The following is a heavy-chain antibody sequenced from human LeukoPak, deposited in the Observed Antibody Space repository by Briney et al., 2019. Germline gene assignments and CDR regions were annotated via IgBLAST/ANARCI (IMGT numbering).Heavy chain of an antibody. J-gene: IGHJ4*02. CDR2: IKQDGSEK. CDR1: GFTFSNYW. Sequence: GGSLRLSCAASGFTFSNYWMSWVRQAPGKGLEWVANIKQDGSEKYYIDSVKGRFTISRDNAKNSLYLQMNSLRVEEAAVYYCASVKSSGTYSSFDYWGQGTLVTVSS. D-gene: IGHD3-10*01. CDR3: ASVKSSGTYSSFDY. V-gene: IGHV3-7*01.